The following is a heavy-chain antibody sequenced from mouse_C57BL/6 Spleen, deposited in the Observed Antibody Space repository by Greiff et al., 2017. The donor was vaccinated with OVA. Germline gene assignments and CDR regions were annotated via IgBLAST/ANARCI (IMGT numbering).Heavy chain of an antibody. D-gene: IGHD2-3*01. Sequence: EVKLMESGGGLVKPGGSLKLSCAASGFTFSDYGMHWVRQAPEKGLEWVAYISSGSSTIYYADTVKGRFTISRDNAKNTLFLQMTSLRSEDTAMYYCARRDGSYYYAMDYWGQGTSVTVSS. J-gene: IGHJ4*01. CDR1: GFTFSDYG. CDR2: ISSGSSTI. V-gene: IGHV5-17*01. CDR3: ARRDGSYYYAMDY.